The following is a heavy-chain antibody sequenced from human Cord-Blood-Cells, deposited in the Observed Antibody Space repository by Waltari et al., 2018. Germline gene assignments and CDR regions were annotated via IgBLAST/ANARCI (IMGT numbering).Heavy chain of an antibody. V-gene: IGHV1-69*01. J-gene: IGHJ4*02. Sequence: VQLVQSGAEVKKPGSSVKVSCKASGGPFRRYATSWVRQAHGQGLEGMGGIIPIFGTANYAQTFQGRVTITADESTSTAYIELSSLRSEDTAVYYCARVARIVVVEEYYFDYWGQGTLVTVSS. CDR3: ARVARIVVVEEYYFDY. CDR2: IIPIFGTA. D-gene: IGHD2-21*01. CDR1: GGPFRRYA.